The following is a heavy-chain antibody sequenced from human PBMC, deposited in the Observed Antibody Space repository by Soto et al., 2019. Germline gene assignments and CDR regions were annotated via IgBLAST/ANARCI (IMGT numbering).Heavy chain of an antibody. D-gene: IGHD2-2*01. V-gene: IGHV1-69*13. Sequence: GASVKVSCKASGGTFSSYAISRVRQASGQGLEWMGGIIPIFGTANYAQKFQGRVTITADESTSTAYMELSSLRSEDTAVYYCAAAPGGANQGWFDPWGQGTLVTVSS. CDR2: IIPIFGTA. J-gene: IGHJ5*02. CDR3: AAAPGGANQGWFDP. CDR1: GGTFSSYA.